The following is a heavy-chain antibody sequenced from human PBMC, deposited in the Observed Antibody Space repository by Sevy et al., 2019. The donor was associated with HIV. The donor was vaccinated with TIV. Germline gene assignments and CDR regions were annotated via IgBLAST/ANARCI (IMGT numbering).Heavy chain of an antibody. D-gene: IGHD3-16*02. CDR3: ARDRMITFGGVIERSAFDI. CDR1: GGTFSSYA. Sequence: ASVKVSCKASGGTFSSYAISWVRQAPGQGLEWMGGIIPIFGTANYAQKFQGRVTITADESTGTAYMELSSLRSEDTAVYYCARDRMITFGGVIERSAFDIWGQGTMVTVSS. J-gene: IGHJ3*02. V-gene: IGHV1-69*13. CDR2: IIPIFGTA.